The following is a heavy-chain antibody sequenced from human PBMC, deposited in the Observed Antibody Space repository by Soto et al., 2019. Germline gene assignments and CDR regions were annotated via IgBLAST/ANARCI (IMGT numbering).Heavy chain of an antibody. Sequence: GGSLRLSCSASGFTFSSYAMHWVRQAPGKGLEYVSAISSNGGSTYYADSVKGRFTISRDNSKNTLYLQMSSLRAEDTAVYYCVKDRWQWLVQPRLTLNDYWGQGTLVTVSS. CDR2: ISSNGGST. CDR1: GFTFSSYA. D-gene: IGHD6-19*01. J-gene: IGHJ4*02. V-gene: IGHV3-64D*08. CDR3: VKDRWQWLVQPRLTLNDY.